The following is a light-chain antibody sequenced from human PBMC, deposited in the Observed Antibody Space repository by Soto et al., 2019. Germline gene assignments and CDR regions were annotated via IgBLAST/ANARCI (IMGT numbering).Light chain of an antibody. Sequence: QSALTQPASVSGSPGQSITISCIGASSDINTSRYVSWYQQHPGKAPKLLIYEVSIRPSGVSSCFSGSKSANTASLTISGLQPEDEADYFCSSDVSGYSLGVFGGGTKVTVL. CDR1: SSDINTSRY. V-gene: IGLV2-14*01. CDR2: EVS. J-gene: IGLJ3*02. CDR3: SSDVSGYSLGV.